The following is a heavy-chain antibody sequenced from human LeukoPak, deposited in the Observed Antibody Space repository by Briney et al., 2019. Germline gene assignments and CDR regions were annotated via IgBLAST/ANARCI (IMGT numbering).Heavy chain of an antibody. Sequence: GGSLRLSCAASGFTFSSYAMSGVRQAPGKGLEWVSAISGSGGSTYYADSVKGRFTISRDNSKNTLYLQMNSLRAEDTAVYYCAKGVTGYCSSTSCYSMDVWGKGTTVTVSS. V-gene: IGHV3-23*01. D-gene: IGHD2-2*01. J-gene: IGHJ6*04. CDR2: ISGSGGST. CDR1: GFTFSSYA. CDR3: AKGVTGYCSSTSCYSMDV.